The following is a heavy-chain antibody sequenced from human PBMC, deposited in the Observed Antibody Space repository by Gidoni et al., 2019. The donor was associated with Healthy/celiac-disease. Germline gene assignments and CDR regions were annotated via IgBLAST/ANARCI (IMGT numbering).Heavy chain of an antibody. V-gene: IGHV1-2*02. CDR2: INPNSGGT. CDR1: GYTFTRHY. D-gene: IGHD2-2*02. CDR3: AREVVVVPAAIGWFDP. J-gene: IGHJ5*02. Sequence: QVQLVQSGAEVKKPGASVKVSCTASGYTFTRHYMHWVRQAPGQGLEWMGWINPNSGGTNYAQKFQGRVTMTRDTSISTAYMELSRLRSDDTAVYYCAREVVVVPAAIGWFDPWGQGTLVTVSS.